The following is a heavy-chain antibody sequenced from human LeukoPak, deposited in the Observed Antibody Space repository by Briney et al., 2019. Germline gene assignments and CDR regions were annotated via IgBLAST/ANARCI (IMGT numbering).Heavy chain of an antibody. CDR2: IYTSGST. D-gene: IGHD3-16*01. CDR3: ARGVSHFDI. V-gene: IGHV4-4*09. J-gene: IGHJ3*02. CDR1: GGSISSYY. Sequence: PSETLCLTCTVSGGSISSYYWSWIRQPPGKGLEWIGYIYTSGSTNYNPSLKSRVTISVDTSKNQFSLKLSSVTAADTAVYYCARGVSHFDIWGQGTMVTVSS.